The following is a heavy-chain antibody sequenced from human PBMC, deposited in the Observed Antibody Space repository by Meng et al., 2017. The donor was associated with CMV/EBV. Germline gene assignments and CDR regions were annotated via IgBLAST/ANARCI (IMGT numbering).Heavy chain of an antibody. D-gene: IGHD3-10*01. V-gene: IGHV4-59*01. CDR1: GGSISSYY. CDR2: IYYSGST. Sequence: SETLSLTCTVSGGSISSYYRSWIRQPPGKGLEWIGYIYYSGSTNYNPSLKSRVTISVDTSKNQFSLKLSSVTAADTAVYYCARTYYYGSGSWDWGQGTLVTVSS. J-gene: IGHJ4*02. CDR3: ARTYYYGSGSWD.